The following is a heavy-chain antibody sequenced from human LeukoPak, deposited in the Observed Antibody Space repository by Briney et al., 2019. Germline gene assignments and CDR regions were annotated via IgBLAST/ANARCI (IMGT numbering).Heavy chain of an antibody. CDR2: INPSGGST. CDR3: ARIAVAGSALGY. J-gene: IGHJ4*02. CDR1: GYTFTGYY. V-gene: IGHV1-46*01. D-gene: IGHD6-19*01. Sequence: ASVKVSCKASGYTFTGYYMHWVRQAPGQGLEWMGIINPSGGSTSYAQKFQGRVTMTRDMSTSTVYMELSSLRSEDTAVYYCARIAVAGSALGYWGQGTLSPSPQ.